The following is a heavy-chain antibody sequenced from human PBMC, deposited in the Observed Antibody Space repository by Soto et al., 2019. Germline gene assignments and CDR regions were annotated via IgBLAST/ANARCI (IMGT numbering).Heavy chain of an antibody. V-gene: IGHV3-23*01. Sequence: GGSLRLSCAASGFTFSSYAMSWVRQAPGKGLEWVSAISGSGGSTYYADSVKGRFTISRDNSKNTLYLQMNSLRAEDTAVYYCAKGPEQWLGFYYFDYWGQGTLVTVSS. J-gene: IGHJ4*02. D-gene: IGHD6-19*01. CDR2: ISGSGGST. CDR1: GFTFSSYA. CDR3: AKGPEQWLGFYYFDY.